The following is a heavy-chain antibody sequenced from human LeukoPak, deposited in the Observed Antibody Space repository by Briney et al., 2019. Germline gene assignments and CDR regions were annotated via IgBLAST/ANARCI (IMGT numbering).Heavy chain of an antibody. CDR2: IGTAGDT. CDR3: ARGRPYYYYYMDV. Sequence: GGSLRLSCAASGFTFSSYDMHWVRQATGKGLEWVSAIGTAGDTYYPGSVKGRFTISRENAKNSLYLQMNSLGAGDTAVYYCARGRPYYYYYMDVWGKGTTVTVSS. J-gene: IGHJ6*03. V-gene: IGHV3-13*01. CDR1: GFTFSSYD.